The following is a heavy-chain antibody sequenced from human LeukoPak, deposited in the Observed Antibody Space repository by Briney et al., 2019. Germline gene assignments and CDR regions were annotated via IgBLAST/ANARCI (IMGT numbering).Heavy chain of an antibody. CDR3: ARIAAPLRIYYYYYMDV. D-gene: IGHD6-13*01. CDR2: IYYSGST. CDR1: GGSFSGYY. V-gene: IGHV4-34*01. J-gene: IGHJ6*03. Sequence: SETLSLTCAVYGGSFSGYYWSWIRQPPGKGLEWIGSIYYSGSTYYNPSLKSRVTISVDTSKNQFSLKLSSVTAADTAVYYCARIAAPLRIYYYYYMDVWGKGTTVTVSS.